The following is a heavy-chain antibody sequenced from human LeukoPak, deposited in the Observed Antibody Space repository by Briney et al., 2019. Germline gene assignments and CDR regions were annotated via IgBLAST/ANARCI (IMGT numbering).Heavy chain of an antibody. J-gene: IGHJ3*02. D-gene: IGHD2-15*01. CDR2: MYNSGST. Sequence: PSETLSLTCTVSGASISSYYWSWIRQPPGKGLEWIGYMYNSGSTKYNPSHKSRVTISADTSKNQFSLKLSSVTAADTAVYYCARFGSGSAFDIWGQGTVVTVSS. V-gene: IGHV4-59*08. CDR3: ARFGSGSAFDI. CDR1: GASISSYY.